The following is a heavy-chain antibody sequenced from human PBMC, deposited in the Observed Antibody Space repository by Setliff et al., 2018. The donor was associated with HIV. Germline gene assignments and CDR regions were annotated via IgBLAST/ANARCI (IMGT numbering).Heavy chain of an antibody. V-gene: IGHV4-59*01. D-gene: IGHD6-19*01. Sequence: SETLSLTCTVSHGSISPFYWSWMRQPPGKGLEWIGYIFYTGTTKYNPSLKSRVSMSVDMSKNQLSLKLKSVTAADTAVYYCAKRGYVSAWYDEPVQFYQHMDVWGKGTTVTVSS. J-gene: IGHJ6*03. CDR1: HGSISPFY. CDR2: IFYTGTT. CDR3: AKRGYVSAWYDEPVQFYQHMDV.